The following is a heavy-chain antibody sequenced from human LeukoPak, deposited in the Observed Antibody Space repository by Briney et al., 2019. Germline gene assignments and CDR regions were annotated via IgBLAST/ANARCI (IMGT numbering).Heavy chain of an antibody. CDR3: AIGRSSSSAEYFQH. CDR2: IYTGGST. CDR1: GGSISSYY. J-gene: IGHJ1*01. V-gene: IGHV4-4*07. D-gene: IGHD6-6*01. Sequence: SETLSLTCTVSGGSISSYYWSWIRQPAGKGLEWIGRIYTGGSTNYNPSLKSRVTMSVDTSKNQFSLKLSSVTAADTAVYYCAIGRSSSSAEYFQHWGQGTLVTVSS.